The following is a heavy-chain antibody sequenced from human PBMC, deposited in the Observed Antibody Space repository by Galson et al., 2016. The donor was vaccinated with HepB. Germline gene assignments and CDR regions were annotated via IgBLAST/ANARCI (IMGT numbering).Heavy chain of an antibody. CDR3: ARHFSSSY. CDR2: IWYDGSNK. CDR1: GFTFSSYG. Sequence: SLRLSCAASGFTFSSYGMHWVRQAPGRGLEWVAVIWYDGSNKYYADSVKGRFTISRGNSKNALHPQMNSLRAEDTAMYFCARHFSSSYLGQGTLVTVSS. V-gene: IGHV3-33*01. D-gene: IGHD2-2*01. J-gene: IGHJ4*02.